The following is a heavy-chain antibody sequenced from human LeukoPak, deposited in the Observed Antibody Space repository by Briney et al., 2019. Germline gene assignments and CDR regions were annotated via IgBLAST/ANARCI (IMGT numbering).Heavy chain of an antibody. CDR2: ISWNSGSI. V-gene: IGHV3-9*01. CDR1: GFTFDDYA. J-gene: IGHJ4*02. CDR3: AKGRLWFGELLV. D-gene: IGHD3-10*01. Sequence: GGSLRLSCAASGFTFDDYAMHWVRQAPGKGLEWVSGISWNSGSIGYADSVKGRFTISRDNAKNSLYLQMNSLRAEDTALYYCAKGRLWFGELLVWGQGTLVTVSS.